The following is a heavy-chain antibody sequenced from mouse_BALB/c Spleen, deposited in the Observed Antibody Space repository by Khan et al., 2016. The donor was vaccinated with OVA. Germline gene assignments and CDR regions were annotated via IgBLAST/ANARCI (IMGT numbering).Heavy chain of an antibody. Sequence: QVQLKQSGPGLVAPSQSLSITCTVYGYSLTRYGVHWVRQPPGKGLEWLGLIWAGGRTNYNWALMSRLSISIENSKSLVFLIMNSLQTDDTALYYCARSKYLARYWGQGTTLTVSS. CDR2: IWAGGRT. CDR3: ARSKYLARY. D-gene: IGHD3-3*01. V-gene: IGHV2-9*02. CDR1: GYSLTRYG. J-gene: IGHJ2*01.